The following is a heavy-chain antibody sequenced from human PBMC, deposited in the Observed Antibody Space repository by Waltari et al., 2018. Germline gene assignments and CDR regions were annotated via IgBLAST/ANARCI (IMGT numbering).Heavy chain of an antibody. J-gene: IGHJ5*02. D-gene: IGHD3-3*01. CDR2: SYHMGSN. CDR3: ARVGAYYDFWSGYSWFDP. Sequence: QVQLQESGPGLVKPSGTLSLTCAVSGGSISSSNWWSWVRQPPGKGLEWVGESYHMGSNNYNPSLKSRGTISVDKSKNQFSLKLSSVTAADTAVYYCARVGAYYDFWSGYSWFDPWGQGTLVTVSS. V-gene: IGHV4-4*02. CDR1: GGSISSSNW.